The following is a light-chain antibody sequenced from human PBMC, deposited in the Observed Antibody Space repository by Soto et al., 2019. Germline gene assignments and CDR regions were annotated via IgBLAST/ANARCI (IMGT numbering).Light chain of an antibody. CDR1: QSVSSD. V-gene: IGKV3-11*01. Sequence: EIVWTQSPATLSLSPGQRATLSCGASQSVSSDLAWYQQKPGQAPRLLIYDASSRATGIPARFSGSGSGTDCSLTISRLQKEDGAVYYCQQHSGSTRTFGQGTKVDIK. CDR3: QQHSGSTRT. J-gene: IGKJ1*01. CDR2: DAS.